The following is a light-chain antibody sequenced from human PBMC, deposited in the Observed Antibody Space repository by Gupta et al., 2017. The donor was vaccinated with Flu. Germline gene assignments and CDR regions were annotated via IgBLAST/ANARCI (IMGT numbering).Light chain of an antibody. V-gene: IGLV2-14*01. CDR3: SSYTGSNTHV. CDR2: EVS. Sequence: QSALTQPASVSGSPGQSLTISCLGTSSDVGGYNYVSWYQQHPGKAPKLMIYEVSNRPSGVSNRFSGSKSDKTASLPISGLQAEDEADYYCSSYTGSNTHVFGTGTKVTVL. J-gene: IGLJ1*01. CDR1: SSDVGGYNY.